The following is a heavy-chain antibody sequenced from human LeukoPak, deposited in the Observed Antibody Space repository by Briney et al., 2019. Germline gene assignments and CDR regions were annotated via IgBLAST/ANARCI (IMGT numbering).Heavy chain of an antibody. CDR1: GFTFTSSA. CDR3: AAGGSYYYDSSGYYFTGFDY. Sequence: SVKVSGKASGFTFTSSAMQWVRQARGQRLEWIGWMVVGSGNTNYAQKFQERVTITRDMSTSTAYMELSSLRSEDTAVYYCAAGGSYYYDSSGYYFTGFDYWGQGTLVTVSS. D-gene: IGHD3-22*01. V-gene: IGHV1-58*02. CDR2: MVVGSGNT. J-gene: IGHJ4*02.